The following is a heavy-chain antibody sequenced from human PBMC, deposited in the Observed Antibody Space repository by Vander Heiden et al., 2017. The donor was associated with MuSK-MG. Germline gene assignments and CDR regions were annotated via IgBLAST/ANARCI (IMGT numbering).Heavy chain of an antibody. D-gene: IGHD3-22*01. CDR3: TRGAVVRPNWFDP. CDR2: INHSGST. V-gene: IGHV4-34*01. J-gene: IGHJ5*02. CDR1: GGSFSAYY. Sequence: QVQLQQWGAGLLKPSETLSLTCAVYGGSFSAYYWSWIRQPPGRGLEWIGEINHSGSTNYNPALKSRVTISVDTSKNQFSLKLSSVTAADTAVYYCTRGAVVRPNWFDPWGQGTLVTVSS.